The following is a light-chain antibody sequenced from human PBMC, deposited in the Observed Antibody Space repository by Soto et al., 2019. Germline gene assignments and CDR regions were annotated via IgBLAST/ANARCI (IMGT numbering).Light chain of an antibody. CDR1: SSNIGAGYD. J-gene: IGLJ3*02. V-gene: IGLV1-40*01. CDR3: QSYASSLTGWV. CDR2: GNS. Sequence: QAVVTQPPSVSGAPGQRVTISCTGSSSNIGAGYDVHWYQQLPGTSPKLLICGNSNRPSGVPDRFSDSKSSTSASLAITGLQAEDEADYYCQSYASSLTGWVFGGGTKLTVL.